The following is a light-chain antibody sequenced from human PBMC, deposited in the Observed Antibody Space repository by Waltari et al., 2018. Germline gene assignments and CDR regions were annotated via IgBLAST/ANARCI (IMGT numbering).Light chain of an antibody. CDR1: GLRISY. V-gene: IGLV3-19*01. J-gene: IGLJ2*01. CDR3: NSRDSSGDQPVI. Sequence: SSELTQDPAVSVALGQTVRITCQGDGLRISYASWYQQRPGQAPILVINGKDNRPSGLPDRFSGSSSGNTASLTITGAQAEDEADYYCNSRDSSGDQPVIFGGGTKLTVL. CDR2: GKD.